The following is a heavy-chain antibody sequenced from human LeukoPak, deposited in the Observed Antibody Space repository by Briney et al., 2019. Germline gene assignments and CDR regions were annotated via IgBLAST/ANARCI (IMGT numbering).Heavy chain of an antibody. J-gene: IGHJ4*02. V-gene: IGHV3-21*01. D-gene: IGHD3-10*01. Sequence: PGGSLRLPCAASGFSFSSYTFNWVRQAPGKGLEWVSSISSGGTYTYYADSVEGRFTVSRDNAKNSLFLQMNSLRAEDTAMYYCACRGTVREGSWGQGTLVTVSS. CDR1: GFSFSSYT. CDR3: ACRGTVREGS. CDR2: ISSGGTYT.